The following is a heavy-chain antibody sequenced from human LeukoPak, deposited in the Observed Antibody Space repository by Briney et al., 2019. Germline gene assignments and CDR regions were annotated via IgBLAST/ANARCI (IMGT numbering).Heavy chain of an antibody. CDR1: GGSISSGDYY. V-gene: IGHV4-30-4*01. Sequence: SETLSLSCPVSGGSISSGDYYWGWIRPPPGKGLEWIGYIYYSGSTYYNPSLKSRLSISVDTSKNQFSLNLSSVTAADTAVYYCAACRDDSSGNHVFDIWGQGTMVTVSS. J-gene: IGHJ3*02. D-gene: IGHD3-22*01. CDR2: IYYSGST. CDR3: AACRDDSSGNHVFDI.